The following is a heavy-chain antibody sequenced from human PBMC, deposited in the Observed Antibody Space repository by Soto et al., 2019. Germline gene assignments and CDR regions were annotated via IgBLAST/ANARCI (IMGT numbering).Heavy chain of an antibody. D-gene: IGHD3-10*01. CDR3: CRGSGSFDP. Sequence: GGSLRLSCAASGCTFNNYWMAWVRQAPGKGLECVANINQDGSDKYYVDSVKGRFTISRDNTKNSLYLQMNSLRGEDTAVYYCCRGSGSFDPGGQGTLFTVSS. CDR1: GCTFNNYW. CDR2: INQDGSDK. J-gene: IGHJ5*02. V-gene: IGHV3-7*01.